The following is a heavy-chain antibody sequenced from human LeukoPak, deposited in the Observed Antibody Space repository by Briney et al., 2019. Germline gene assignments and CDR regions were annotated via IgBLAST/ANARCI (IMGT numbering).Heavy chain of an antibody. Sequence: GGSLRLSCAASGFTFSSYAMSWVRQAPGKGLEWVSAISGSGGSTYYADSVKGRFTISRDNSKNTLYLQMNSLRAEDTAVYYCAKGGDIPPYYYYGMDVWGQETTVTVSS. CDR3: AKGGDIPPYYYYGMDV. D-gene: IGHD2-21*02. V-gene: IGHV3-23*01. CDR1: GFTFSSYA. J-gene: IGHJ6*02. CDR2: ISGSGGST.